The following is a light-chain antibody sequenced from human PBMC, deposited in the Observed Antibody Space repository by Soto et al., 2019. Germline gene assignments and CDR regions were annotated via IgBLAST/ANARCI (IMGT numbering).Light chain of an antibody. V-gene: IGLV2-23*02. J-gene: IGLJ1*01. CDR3: CSYEGSSTSYV. CDR1: SSYVGSYNL. Sequence: QSVLTQPASVSGSPGQSITISCTGTSSYVGSYNLVSWYQQQPGKAPKLMIYEVSKRPSGVSNRFSGSKSGNTASLTISGLQAEDEADYYCCSYEGSSTSYVFGPGTKLTVL. CDR2: EVS.